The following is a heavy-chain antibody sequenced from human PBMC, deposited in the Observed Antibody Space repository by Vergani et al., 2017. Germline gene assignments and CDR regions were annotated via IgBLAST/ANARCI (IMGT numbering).Heavy chain of an antibody. Sequence: QLQLQESGPGLVKPSQTLSLTCTVSGGSISSGSYYWSWIRQPAGKGLEWIGRIYTSGSTNYNPSLKSRVTMSVDTSKNQFSLKLSSVTAADAAVYYCARGGAGRADYWGQGTLVTVSS. CDR2: IYTSGST. CDR3: ARGGAGRADY. V-gene: IGHV4-61*02. J-gene: IGHJ4*02. CDR1: GGSISSGSYY. D-gene: IGHD4/OR15-4a*01.